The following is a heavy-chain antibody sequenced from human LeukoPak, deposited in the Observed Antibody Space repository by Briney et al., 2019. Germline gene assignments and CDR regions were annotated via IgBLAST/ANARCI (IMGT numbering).Heavy chain of an antibody. V-gene: IGHV4-38-2*02. CDR3: ARIPYVVVAGRPTFTIDL. J-gene: IGHJ4*02. CDR1: GFSIKSGYY. CDR2: VYNDGND. D-gene: IGHD6-19*01. Sequence: SETLSLSCTVSGFSIKSGYYWGWVRQPPGKGLEWIGNVYNDGNDYYNPSLTGRVTISMDKTNNQISLIMTSVTAADTAMYYCARIPYVVVAGRPTFTIDLWGQGRLVTVSS.